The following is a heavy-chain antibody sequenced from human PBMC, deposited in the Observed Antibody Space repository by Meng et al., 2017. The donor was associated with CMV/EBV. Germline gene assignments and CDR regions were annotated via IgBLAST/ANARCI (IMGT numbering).Heavy chain of an antibody. J-gene: IGHJ6*02. Sequence: SVKVSCKASGGTFSSYAISWVRQAPGQGLEWMGGIIPIFGTANYAQKFQGRVTITTDESTSTAYMELSSLRSEDTAVYYCARRGSSPPPARNRAGYNYYYGMDVWGQGTTVTVSS. CDR2: IIPIFGTA. CDR1: GGTFSSYA. CDR3: ARRGSSPPPARNRAGYNYYYGMDV. V-gene: IGHV1-69*05. D-gene: IGHD6-6*01.